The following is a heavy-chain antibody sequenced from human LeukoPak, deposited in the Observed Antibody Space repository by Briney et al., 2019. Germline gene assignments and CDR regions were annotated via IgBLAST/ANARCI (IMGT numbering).Heavy chain of an antibody. CDR1: GGTFSSYA. J-gene: IGHJ4*02. V-gene: IGHV1-69*06. D-gene: IGHD3-3*01. CDR2: IIPIFGTA. Sequence: SVKVSCKASGGTFSSYAISWVRQAPGQGLEWMGGIIPIFGTANYAQKFQGRVTITADKSTSTAYMELSSLRSEDTAVYYCARGSATPSYYDFWSGYPSLGYWGQGTLVTVSS. CDR3: ARGSATPSYYDFWSGYPSLGY.